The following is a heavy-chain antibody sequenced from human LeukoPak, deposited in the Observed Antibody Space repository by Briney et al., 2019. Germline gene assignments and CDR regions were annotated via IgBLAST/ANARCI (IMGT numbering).Heavy chain of an antibody. J-gene: IGHJ4*02. CDR3: ARDAPGDRGFDY. CDR2: INRDGGST. V-gene: IGHV3-74*01. D-gene: IGHD7-27*01. CDR1: GFTFSNYW. Sequence: SGGSLRLSCAASGFTFSNYWVHWVRQAPGKGLVWVSHINRDGGSTSYADSVKGRFTISRDNAKNTLYLQMNSLRVEDTAVYYCARDAPGDRGFDYWGQGTLVTVSS.